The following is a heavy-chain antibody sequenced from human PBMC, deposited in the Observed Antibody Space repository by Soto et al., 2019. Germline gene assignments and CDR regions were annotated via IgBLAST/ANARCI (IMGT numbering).Heavy chain of an antibody. CDR3: VKDRMSYNAVWDPFAV. V-gene: IGHV3-23*01. Sequence: VRLLESGGGLVQPGGSLRLSCAASGFTFNTYAMSWVRQAPGKGLEWVSGIGGGDTHYADSVTGRFTISRDDSKSMVFLQMNSLRAEDTAVYYCVKDRMSYNAVWDPFAVWGQGTLVTVSS. J-gene: IGHJ3*01. CDR1: GFTFNTYA. D-gene: IGHD3-10*01. CDR2: IGGGDT.